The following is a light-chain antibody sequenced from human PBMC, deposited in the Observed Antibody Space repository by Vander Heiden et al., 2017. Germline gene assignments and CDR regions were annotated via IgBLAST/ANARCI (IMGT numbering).Light chain of an antibody. CDR1: QDISNY. Sequence: DIQMTQSSSSLSASVGDRVTITCQASQDISNYLNWYQQKPGKAPKLLIYDASNLETGVPSRLSGSGYGTDFTFTISSLQPEDIASYYCQQNDNLPPLTFGGGTKVEIK. V-gene: IGKV1-33*01. CDR3: QQNDNLPPLT. CDR2: DAS. J-gene: IGKJ4*01.